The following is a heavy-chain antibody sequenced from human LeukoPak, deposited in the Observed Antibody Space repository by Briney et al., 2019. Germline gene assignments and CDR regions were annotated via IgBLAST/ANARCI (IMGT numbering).Heavy chain of an antibody. V-gene: IGHV4-59*11. CDR3: ARGGWSLDY. Sequence: SETLSLTCSVSGDSISSHYWTWVRQPPGKGLEWIGYIHYSGTTNYNPSLKSRITTSLDTSKNQFSLKLNSVTAADTAVYYCARGGWSLDYWGQGTLVTVSS. D-gene: IGHD6-19*01. CDR1: GDSISSHY. CDR2: IHYSGTT. J-gene: IGHJ4*02.